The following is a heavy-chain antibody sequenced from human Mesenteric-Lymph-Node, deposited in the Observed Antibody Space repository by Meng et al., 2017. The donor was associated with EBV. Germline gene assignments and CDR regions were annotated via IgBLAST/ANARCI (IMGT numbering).Heavy chain of an antibody. J-gene: IGHJ5*02. D-gene: IGHD3-22*01. CDR3: ARAPLDHYYDSSTGGLDP. Sequence: QGRLVQAGAVVKKPGASVKVSCKASGYTFTSYYIHWVRQAPGQGLEWMGIIHPRGTNTRYTQKFQDRVTMTRDTSTSTVYMELSSLTSEDTAVYYCARAPLDHYYDSSTGGLDPWGQGTLVTVSS. V-gene: IGHV1-46*01. CDR1: GYTFTSYY. CDR2: IHPRGTNT.